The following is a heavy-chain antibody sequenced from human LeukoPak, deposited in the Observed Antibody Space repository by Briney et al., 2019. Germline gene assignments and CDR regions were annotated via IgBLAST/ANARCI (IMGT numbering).Heavy chain of an antibody. CDR1: GFTFSNAW. Sequence: GGSLRLSCAASGFTFSNAWMSWVRQAPGKGLEWVGRIKSKTDGGTTDYAAPVKGRFTISRDDSKNTLYLQMNSLKTEDTAVYYCTTPPAGYCSSTSCPDYYGMDVWGQGTTVTVSS. D-gene: IGHD2-2*01. CDR2: IKSKTDGGTT. V-gene: IGHV3-15*01. CDR3: TTPPAGYCSSTSCPDYYGMDV. J-gene: IGHJ6*02.